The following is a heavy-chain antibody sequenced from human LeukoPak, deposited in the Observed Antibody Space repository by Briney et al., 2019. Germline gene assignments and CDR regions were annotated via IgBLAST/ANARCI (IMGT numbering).Heavy chain of an antibody. J-gene: IGHJ6*02. CDR2: IYHSGST. CDR1: GGSISSSNW. V-gene: IGHV4-4*02. CDR3: ARTPSMGSSYFYYGMDV. Sequence: SETLSLTCAVPGGSISSSNWWSWVRQPPGKGLEWIGEIYHSGSTNYNPSLKSRVTISVDKSKNQFSLKVSSVTAADTAVYYCARTPSMGSSYFYYGMDVWGQGTTVTVSS. D-gene: IGHD1-26*01.